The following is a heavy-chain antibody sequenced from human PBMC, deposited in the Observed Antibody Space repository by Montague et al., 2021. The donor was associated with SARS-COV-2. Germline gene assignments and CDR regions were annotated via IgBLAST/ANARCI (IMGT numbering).Heavy chain of an antibody. V-gene: IGHV3-23*01. CDR1: GFSFSRNV. CDR3: AKKDTYDSSWPDI. Sequence: SLRLSCAASGFSFSRNVMSWVRQAPGKGPEWVSGTSGSGENTYYADSVRGRFTISRDNSKNTLFLQMNSLRAEDTAVYYCAKKDTYDSSWPDIWGQGTLVTVSS. CDR2: TSGSGENT. D-gene: IGHD6-13*01. J-gene: IGHJ4*02.